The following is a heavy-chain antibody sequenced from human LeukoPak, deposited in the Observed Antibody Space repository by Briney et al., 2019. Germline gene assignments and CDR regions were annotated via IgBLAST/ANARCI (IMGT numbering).Heavy chain of an antibody. V-gene: IGHV1-46*01. J-gene: IGHJ3*02. CDR1: GYTFTSYY. CDR2: INPSGGST. CDR3: ARESPRSGYYYGDDAFDI. Sequence: ASVKVSCKASGYTFTSYYMHWVRQAPGQGLEWMGIINPSGGSTSYAQKFQGRVTMTRDMSTSTVYMELSSLRSEDTAVYYCARESPRSGYYYGDDAFDIWGQGTLLTVSS. D-gene: IGHD3-22*01.